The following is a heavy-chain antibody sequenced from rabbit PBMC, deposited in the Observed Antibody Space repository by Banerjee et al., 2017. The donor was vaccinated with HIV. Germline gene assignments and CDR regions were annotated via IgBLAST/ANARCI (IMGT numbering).Heavy chain of an antibody. D-gene: IGHD8-1*01. CDR2: IYTASSST. J-gene: IGHJ4*01. CDR1: GFDFSSSYY. CDR3: ARGSGSSYDL. Sequence: QEQLVESGGGLVQPEGSLTLTCTASGFDFSSSYYMCWVRQAPGKGLEWIGCIYTASSSTWYASWVNGRFTISRGTSLNTVDLKMTSLTAADTATYFCARGSGSSYDLWGQGTLVTVS. V-gene: IGHV1S43*01.